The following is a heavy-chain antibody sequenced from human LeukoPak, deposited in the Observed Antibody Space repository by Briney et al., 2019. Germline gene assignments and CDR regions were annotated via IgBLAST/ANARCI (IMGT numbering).Heavy chain of an antibody. V-gene: IGHV1-18*01. CDR3: ARQDYDDSSGYYYVGYSFDY. CDR2: ISAYNGNT. D-gene: IGHD3-22*01. Sequence: ASVKVSCKASGYTFTSYGISWVRQAPGQGLEWMGWISAYNGNTNYAQKLQGRVTMTTDTSTSTAYMELRSLRSDDTAVYYCARQDYDDSSGYYYVGYSFDYWGQGTLVTVSS. CDR1: GYTFTSYG. J-gene: IGHJ4*02.